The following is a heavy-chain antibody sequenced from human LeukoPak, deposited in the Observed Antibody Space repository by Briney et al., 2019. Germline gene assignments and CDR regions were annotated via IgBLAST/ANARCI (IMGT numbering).Heavy chain of an antibody. J-gene: IGHJ4*02. D-gene: IGHD4-17*01. CDR3: ARDWATVTELDY. Sequence: SETLSLTCTVSGGSISGYYWSWFRQPPGKGLEWFGYIYYSGSTNYNPSLKSRVTISVDTSKNQFSLKLSSVTAADTAVYYCARDWATVTELDYWGQGTLVTVSS. V-gene: IGHV4-59*12. CDR2: IYYSGST. CDR1: GGSISGYY.